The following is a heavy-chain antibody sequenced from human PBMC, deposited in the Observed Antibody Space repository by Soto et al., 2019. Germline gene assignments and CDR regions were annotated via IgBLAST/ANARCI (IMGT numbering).Heavy chain of an antibody. D-gene: IGHD1-26*01. CDR2: IYYSGIT. V-gene: IGHV4-59*01. Sequence: ASETLSLTCTVSGGSISSYYWSWIRQPPGKGLEWIGYIYYSGITKYNPSLKSRVTISVDTSKNQFSLKLSSVTAADTAVYYCARYRSNYYYGMDVWGQGTTVTVS. J-gene: IGHJ6*02. CDR1: GGSISSYY. CDR3: ARYRSNYYYGMDV.